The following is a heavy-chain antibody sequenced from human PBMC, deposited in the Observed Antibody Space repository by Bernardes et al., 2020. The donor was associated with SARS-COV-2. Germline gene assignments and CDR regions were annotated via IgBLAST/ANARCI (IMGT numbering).Heavy chain of an antibody. CDR1: GFTFNNYV. CDR2: ISGSGSST. CDR3: QKWHQLQLGFDYFDY. J-gene: IGHJ4*03. V-gene: IGHV3-23*01. Sequence: SLRLSCAASGFTFNNYVLSWVRQAPGKGMEWVSAISGSGSSTYYADSVKGRFTVSRDNSKNTLYPQMNSLRAEEKAVYYCQKWHQLQLGFDYFDYWGQGTTVPVSS. D-gene: IGHD2-21*02.